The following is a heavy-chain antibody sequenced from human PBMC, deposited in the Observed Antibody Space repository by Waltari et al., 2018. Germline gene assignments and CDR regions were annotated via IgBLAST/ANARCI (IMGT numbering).Heavy chain of an antibody. Sequence: VQLVESGGGLIQPGGSLRLSCAVSGFTVSSDYMTWVRQAPGKGLEWVSVIYSHCPTYYADAGTGRFTISRDNSKNTLYLEMRSLRAEDTAVYYCARAPGNNWFDPWGQGTLVSVSS. CDR1: GFTVSSDY. CDR2: IYSHCPT. V-gene: IGHV3-53*01. CDR3: ARAPGNNWFDP. J-gene: IGHJ5*02.